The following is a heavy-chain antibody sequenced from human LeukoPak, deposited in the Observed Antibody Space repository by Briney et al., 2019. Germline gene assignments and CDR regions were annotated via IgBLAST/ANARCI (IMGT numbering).Heavy chain of an antibody. CDR1: RFTFSNYG. CDR2: ITSSAHIQ. J-gene: IGHJ5*02. V-gene: IGHV3-23*01. D-gene: IGHD6-19*01. Sequence: GESLKISCAVARFTFSNYGMSWVRQAPGKGLEWVSGITSSAHIQYYANSVKGRFSISRDNSNNTLYLQINGLRAEDTAVYYCAKAGSGWYGDSPSESWGQGILVTVSS. CDR3: AKAGSGWYGDSPSES.